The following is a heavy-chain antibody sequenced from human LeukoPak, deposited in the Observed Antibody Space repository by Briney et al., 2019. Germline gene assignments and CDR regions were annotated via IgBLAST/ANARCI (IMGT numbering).Heavy chain of an antibody. CDR2: IYQSETA. CDR1: GYSISSGYF. CDR3: ARHSWSNWFDP. Sequence: SETLSLTCTVSGYSISSGYFWGWMRQPPGKGLEWIGSIYQSETAHYNPSLKSRVTISVDTSKNQFSLKLSSVTAADTAVYYCARHSWSNWFDPWGQGTLVTVSS. V-gene: IGHV4-38-2*02. J-gene: IGHJ5*02. D-gene: IGHD3-3*01.